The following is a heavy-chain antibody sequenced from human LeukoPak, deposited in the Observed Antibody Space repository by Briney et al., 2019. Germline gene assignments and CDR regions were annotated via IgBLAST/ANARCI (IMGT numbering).Heavy chain of an antibody. V-gene: IGHV4-59*01. J-gene: IGHJ5*02. CDR2: VDYNGST. D-gene: IGHD2-8*01. CDR1: GAIFSSSV. CDR3: ADVFYEAFDR. Sequence: SETLSLTCTASGAIFSSSVISWVRQSPGTGLEWIANVDYNGSTKYNPSLRGRGTMSLDTSKNQLHLKLESVAAADTARYYCADVFYEAFDRWGQGTLVIVST.